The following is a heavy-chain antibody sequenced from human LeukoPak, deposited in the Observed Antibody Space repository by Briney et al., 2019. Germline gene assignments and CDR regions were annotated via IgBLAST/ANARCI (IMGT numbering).Heavy chain of an antibody. J-gene: IGHJ4*02. CDR1: GYTFTGYY. Sequence: ASVKVSCKASGYTFTGYYMHWVRQAPGQGLEWMGWINTNTGNPTYAQGFTGRFVFSLDTSVSTAYLQISSLKAEDTAVYYCARAADCSGGSCYSGYWGQGTLVTVSS. V-gene: IGHV7-4-1*02. CDR3: ARAADCSGGSCYSGY. CDR2: INTNTGNP. D-gene: IGHD2-15*01.